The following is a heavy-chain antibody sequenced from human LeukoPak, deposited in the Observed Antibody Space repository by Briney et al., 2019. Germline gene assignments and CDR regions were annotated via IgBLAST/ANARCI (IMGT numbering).Heavy chain of an antibody. CDR3: ARNIVVVPAAIFDYYYYYMDV. J-gene: IGHJ6*03. CDR2: ISAYNGNT. D-gene: IGHD2-2*02. Sequence: ASVKVSCKASGYTFTSYGISWVRRAPGQGLEWMEWISAYNGNTNYAQKLQGRVTMTTDTSTSTAYMELRSLRSDDTAVYYCARNIVVVPAAIFDYYYYYMDVWGKGTTVTVSS. V-gene: IGHV1-18*01. CDR1: GYTFTSYG.